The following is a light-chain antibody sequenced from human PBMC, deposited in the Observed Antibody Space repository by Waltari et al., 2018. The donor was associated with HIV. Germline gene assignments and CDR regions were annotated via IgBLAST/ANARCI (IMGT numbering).Light chain of an antibody. Sequence: SSELTQDPSVSVALCQTVRITFQGASLSSNHASWYQQKSGKAPVVVLFGRNNRPSGIPDRFSGSSSGNTASLTITGAQAEDEADYYCHSRESSAHHVLFGGGTKVTVL. CDR3: HSRESSAHHVL. V-gene: IGLV3-19*01. CDR2: GRN. J-gene: IGLJ2*01. CDR1: SLSSNH.